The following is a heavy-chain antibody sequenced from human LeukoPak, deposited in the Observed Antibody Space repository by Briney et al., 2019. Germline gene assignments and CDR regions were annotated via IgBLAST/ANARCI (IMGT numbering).Heavy chain of an antibody. J-gene: IGHJ4*02. CDR3: ARDAVVAARPGSVDY. Sequence: SETLSLTCIVSGGSISSGDYYWNWIRQPPGKGLEWIGYIYYSGSTYYNPSLKSRLTISVDTSKNQFSLRLSSVPAADTPVYYCARDAVVAARPGSVDYWGQGTLVTVSS. CDR2: IYYSGST. D-gene: IGHD6-6*01. V-gene: IGHV4-30-4*08. CDR1: GGSISSGDYY.